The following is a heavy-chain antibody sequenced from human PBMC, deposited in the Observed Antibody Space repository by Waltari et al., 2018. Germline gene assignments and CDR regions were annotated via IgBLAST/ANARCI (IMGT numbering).Heavy chain of an antibody. D-gene: IGHD3-10*01. CDR2: IWFGGGDT. CDR1: GFSLSNFG. Sequence: QVQLVESGGGVVQPGMSLRLSCAASGFSLSNFGMHWVRQAPGKGVEWVALIWFGGGDTYYADSVRGRFTISRDNSKNTLYLDINSLRVDDTAIYHCAKDAFGNTYLDYWGQGTLVTVSS. J-gene: IGHJ4*02. CDR3: AKDAFGNTYLDY. V-gene: IGHV3-33*06.